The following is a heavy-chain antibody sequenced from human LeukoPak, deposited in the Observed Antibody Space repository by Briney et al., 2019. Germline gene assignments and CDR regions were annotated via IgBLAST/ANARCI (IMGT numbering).Heavy chain of an antibody. D-gene: IGHD5-24*01. J-gene: IGHJ4*02. CDR1: GYTFTDYY. V-gene: IGHV1-2*02. CDR3: GRVRDGYIDY. Sequence: ASVKLSCETSGYTFTDYYVHWVRQAPGKGVEWVGWVNPGTRGTVYAQRFQGRVTMTRDTSISTAYMELIALTSDDTAVYYCGRVRDGYIDYWGQGTLVTVSS. CDR2: VNPGTRGT.